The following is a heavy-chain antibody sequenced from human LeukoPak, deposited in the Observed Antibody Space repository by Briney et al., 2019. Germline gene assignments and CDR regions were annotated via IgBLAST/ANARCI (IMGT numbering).Heavy chain of an antibody. CDR1: GGSISSHY. V-gene: IGHV4-59*11. J-gene: IGHJ5*02. CDR3: ARDGRVGAINA. D-gene: IGHD1-26*01. Sequence: PSETLSLTCTVSGGSISSHYWSWIRQPPGKGLEWIGYIYYSGSTNYNPSLKSRVTISVDTSKNQFSLKLSSVTAADTAVYYCARDGRVGAINAWGQGTLVTVSS. CDR2: IYYSGST.